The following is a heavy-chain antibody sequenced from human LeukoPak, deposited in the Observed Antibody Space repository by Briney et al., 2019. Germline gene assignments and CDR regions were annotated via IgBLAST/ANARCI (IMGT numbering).Heavy chain of an antibody. CDR2: IYYSGST. CDR3: ASAGIQLWSDPRALRFDP. V-gene: IGHV4-31*03. CDR1: GGSISSGGYY. J-gene: IGHJ5*02. Sequence: SQTLSLTCTVSGGSISSGGYYWSWLRQHPGKGLEWIGYIYYSGSTYYNPSLKSRVTMSVDTSKNQFSLKLSSVTAADTAVYYCASAGIQLWSDPRALRFDPWGQGTLVTVSS. D-gene: IGHD5-18*01.